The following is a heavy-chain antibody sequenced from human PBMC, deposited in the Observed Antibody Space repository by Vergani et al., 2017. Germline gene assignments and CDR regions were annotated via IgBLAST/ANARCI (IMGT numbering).Heavy chain of an antibody. D-gene: IGHD1-26*01. V-gene: IGHV3-7*01. CDR3: ARGRFYSGSYLDY. Sequence: EVQLVESGGGLVQPGGSLRLSCAASGFTFSSYWMSWVRQAPGKGLEGVANIKQDGSEKYYVDSVKGRFTISRDNAKNSLYLQMNSLRAEDTAVYYCARGRFYSGSYLDYWGQGTLVTVSS. CDR1: GFTFSSYW. J-gene: IGHJ4*02. CDR2: IKQDGSEK.